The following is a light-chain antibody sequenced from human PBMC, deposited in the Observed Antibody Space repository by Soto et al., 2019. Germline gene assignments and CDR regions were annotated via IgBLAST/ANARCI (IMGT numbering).Light chain of an antibody. CDR2: GAS. CDR3: QQYNNWPPFT. CDR1: QSIRSN. Sequence: EIVMTQSPATLSVSPGERATLSCRASQSIRSNLAWYQQKPGQAPRLLIYGASTRATGIPARFSGSGSGTEFTLSITSLQSEDFAVYYCQQYNNWPPFTFGPGTKVEI. V-gene: IGKV3-15*01. J-gene: IGKJ3*01.